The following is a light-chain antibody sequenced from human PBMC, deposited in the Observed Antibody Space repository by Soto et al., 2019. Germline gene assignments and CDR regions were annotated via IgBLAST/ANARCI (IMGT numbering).Light chain of an antibody. CDR3: QKYSTAPPT. V-gene: IGKV1-27*01. CDR2: AAS. Sequence: DIHMTQSPSSLASSLGGRVTITFLASKGISDFLAWYQQKPGKVPKLLIYAASTLQSGAPSRFSGRGSGTDFTLTISSLQPEDAATYYCQKYSTAPPTFGQGTKVDIK. CDR1: KGISDF. J-gene: IGKJ1*01.